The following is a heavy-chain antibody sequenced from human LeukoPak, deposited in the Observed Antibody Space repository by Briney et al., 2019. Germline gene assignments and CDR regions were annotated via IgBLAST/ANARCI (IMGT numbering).Heavy chain of an antibody. CDR2: IYYSGST. V-gene: IGHV4-39*07. Sequence: SETLSLTCTVSGDSISSTSYYWAWTRQPPGKGREWIGSIYYSGSTYYNPSLKSRVTISVDTSKNQFSLKLSSVTAADTAVYYCARLYSSSWQFDYWGQGTLVTVSS. CDR3: ARLYSSSWQFDY. CDR1: GDSISSTSYY. J-gene: IGHJ4*02. D-gene: IGHD6-13*01.